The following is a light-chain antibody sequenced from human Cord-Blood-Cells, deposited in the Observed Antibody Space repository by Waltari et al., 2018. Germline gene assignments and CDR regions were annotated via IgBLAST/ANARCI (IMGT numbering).Light chain of an antibody. CDR2: GAS. CDR1: QSVSRSY. V-gene: IGKV3-20*01. CDR3: QQYGSSWT. J-gene: IGKJ1*01. Sequence: EIVLTQSPGTLSLSPGERATLSCRASQSVSRSYLAWYQQKPGQAPRLLIYGASSRATGIPDRFSGSGSGTDFNLTISSLGPEDFVVYYCQQYGSSWTFGQGTKVEIK.